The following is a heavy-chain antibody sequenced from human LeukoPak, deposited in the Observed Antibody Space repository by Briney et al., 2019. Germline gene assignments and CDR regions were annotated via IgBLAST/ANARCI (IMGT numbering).Heavy chain of an antibody. V-gene: IGHV3-21*01. CDR2: ISSSSSYI. J-gene: IGHJ4*02. Sequence: PGGSLRLSCAASGFTFSSYSMNWVRQAPGKGLEWVSSISSSSSYIYYADSVKGRFTISRDNAKNSLYLQMNSLRAEDTAVYYCAKDPFGYSYGPDYWGQGTLVTVSS. CDR3: AKDPFGYSYGPDY. D-gene: IGHD5-18*01. CDR1: GFTFSSYS.